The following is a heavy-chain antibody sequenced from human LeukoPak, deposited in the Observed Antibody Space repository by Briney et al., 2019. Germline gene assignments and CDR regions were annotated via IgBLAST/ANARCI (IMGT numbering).Heavy chain of an antibody. CDR2: ISSSSSYI. J-gene: IGHJ4*02. V-gene: IGHV3-21*01. CDR1: GFTFSSYS. CDR3: ARVPTYGDYVANG. Sequence: GGSLRLSCAASGFTFSSYSMNWVRQAPGKGLEWVSFISSSSSYIYYADSVKGRFTISRDNAKNSLYLQMNGLRAEDTAVYYCARVPTYGDYVANGWGQGTLVTVSS. D-gene: IGHD4-17*01.